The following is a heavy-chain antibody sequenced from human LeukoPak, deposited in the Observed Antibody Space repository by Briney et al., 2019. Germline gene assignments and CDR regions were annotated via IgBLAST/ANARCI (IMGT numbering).Heavy chain of an antibody. CDR3: AKDYSSSLDY. CDR1: GFTFSSYG. Sequence: GGSLRLSCAASGFTFSSYGMHWVRQAPGKGVEWVAVILYDGSNKYYADSVKGRFTISRDNSKNTLYLQMNSLRAEDTAVYYCAKDYSSSLDYWGQGTLVTVPS. D-gene: IGHD6-13*01. V-gene: IGHV3-33*06. CDR2: ILYDGSNK. J-gene: IGHJ4*02.